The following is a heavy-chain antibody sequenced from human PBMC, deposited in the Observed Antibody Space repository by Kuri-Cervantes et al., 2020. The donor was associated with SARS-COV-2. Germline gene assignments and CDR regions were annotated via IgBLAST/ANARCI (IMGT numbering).Heavy chain of an antibody. CDR1: GYSFTSYW. CDR2: IDPSDPYT. V-gene: IGHV5-10-1*01. J-gene: IGHJ6*02. Sequence: KVSCKGSGYSFTSYWISWVRQMPGKGLERMGRIDPSDPYTNYSPSFQGHVTISADKSISTAYLQWSSLKASDTAMYYCARHDYDSSGYYYVYYGMDVWGQGTTVTVSS. D-gene: IGHD3-22*01. CDR3: ARHDYDSSGYYYVYYGMDV.